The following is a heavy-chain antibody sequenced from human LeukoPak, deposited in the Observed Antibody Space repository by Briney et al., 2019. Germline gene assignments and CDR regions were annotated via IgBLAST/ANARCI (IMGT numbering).Heavy chain of an antibody. CDR2: IIPIFGTA. V-gene: IGHV1-69*13. CDR3: ASGDVRGGIQLWSDFDY. D-gene: IGHD5-18*01. CDR1: GGTFSSYA. J-gene: IGHJ4*02. Sequence: AASVKVSCKASGGTFSSYAISWVRQAPGQGLEWMGGIIPIFGTANYAQKFQGRVTITADESTSAAYMELSSLRSEDTAVYYCASGDVRGGIQLWSDFDYWGQGTLVTVSS.